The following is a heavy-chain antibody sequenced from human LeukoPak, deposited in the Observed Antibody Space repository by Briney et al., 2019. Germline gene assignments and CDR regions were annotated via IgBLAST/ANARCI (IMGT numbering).Heavy chain of an antibody. Sequence: SETLPLTCAVYGGSFSGYYWSWIRQPPGKGLEWIGEINHSGSTNYNPSLKSRVTISVDTSKNQFSLKLSSVTAADTAVYYCARGRGYSYGYSYYYYGMDVWGQGTTVTVS. CDR3: ARGRGYSYGYSYYYYGMDV. D-gene: IGHD5-18*01. CDR2: INHSGST. J-gene: IGHJ6*02. V-gene: IGHV4-34*01. CDR1: GGSFSGYY.